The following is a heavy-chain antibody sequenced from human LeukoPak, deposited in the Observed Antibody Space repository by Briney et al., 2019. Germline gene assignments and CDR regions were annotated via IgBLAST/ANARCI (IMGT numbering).Heavy chain of an antibody. CDR3: ARDLRVWQQRYGMDV. CDR2: INTNTGNP. Sequence: ASVKVSCKASGYTLTSYAMNWVRQAPGQGLEWMGWINTNTGNPTYAQGFTGRFVFSLDTSVSTAYLQIGSLKAEDTAVYYCARDLRVWQQRYGMDVWGQGTTVTVSS. V-gene: IGHV7-4-1*01. D-gene: IGHD6-13*01. J-gene: IGHJ6*02. CDR1: GYTLTSYA.